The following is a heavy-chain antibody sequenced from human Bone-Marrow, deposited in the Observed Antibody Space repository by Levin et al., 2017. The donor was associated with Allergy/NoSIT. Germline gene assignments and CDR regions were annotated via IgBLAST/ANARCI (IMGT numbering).Heavy chain of an antibody. CDR3: ARGNSSEGPFDK. Sequence: PGGSLRLSCEVSGFIFDDFAMHWVRQVPGKGLEWVAGINWNGGSIFYAGSVKGRFTISRDNAKNSLYLEMNSLRREDTAFYYCARGNSSEGPFDKWGQGSLVTVSS. J-gene: IGHJ4*02. D-gene: IGHD6-6*01. V-gene: IGHV3-9*01. CDR2: INWNGGSI. CDR1: GFIFDDFA.